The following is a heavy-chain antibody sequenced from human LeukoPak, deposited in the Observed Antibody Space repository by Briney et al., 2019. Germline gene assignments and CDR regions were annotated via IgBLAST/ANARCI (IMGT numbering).Heavy chain of an antibody. D-gene: IGHD3-16*01. CDR3: AKTKMIPTTSLFNHYFDY. CDR1: GFTFSSYG. V-gene: IGHV3-30*02. CDR2: IRYDGSNK. Sequence: PGGSLRLSCTASGFTFSSYGMYWVRQAPGNGLEWVAFIRYDGSNKHYADSVKGRFTISRDNSKNTLYLQMNSLRAEDTAVYYCAKTKMIPTTSLFNHYFDYWGQGTLVTVSS. J-gene: IGHJ4*02.